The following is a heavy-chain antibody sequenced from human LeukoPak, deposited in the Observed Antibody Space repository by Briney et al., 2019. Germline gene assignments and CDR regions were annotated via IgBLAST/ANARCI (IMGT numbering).Heavy chain of an antibody. CDR1: GGSISSGGYS. Sequence: PSETLSLTCAVSGGSISSGGYSWSWIRQPPGKGLEWIGYIYHSGSTYYNPSLKSRVTISVDTSKNQFSLKLSSVTAADTAVYYCARAGSGSRKRETDYWGQGTLVTVSS. V-gene: IGHV4-30-2*05. CDR2: IYHSGST. CDR3: ARAGSGSRKRETDY. D-gene: IGHD6-19*01. J-gene: IGHJ4*02.